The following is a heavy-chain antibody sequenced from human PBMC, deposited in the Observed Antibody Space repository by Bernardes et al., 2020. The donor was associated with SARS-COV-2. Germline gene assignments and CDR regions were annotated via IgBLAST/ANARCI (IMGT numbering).Heavy chain of an antibody. V-gene: IGHV6-1*01. J-gene: IGHJ6*02. CDR3: ARGANYAMGV. CDR2: TSYRSKWNY. CDR1: GDSVSSNSAV. Sequence: SQTLSLTCAISGDSVSSNSAVWHWIRQSPSRGLEWRGRTSYRSKWNYDYAVSVKSRITISPDTSKSQFSLELTSVTPEDTAVYYCARGANYAMGVWGQGTTVTVSS.